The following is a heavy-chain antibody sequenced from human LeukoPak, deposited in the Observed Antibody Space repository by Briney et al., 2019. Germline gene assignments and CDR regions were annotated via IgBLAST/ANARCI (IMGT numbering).Heavy chain of an antibody. CDR1: GGSFSGYY. D-gene: IGHD3-10*01. Sequence: SETLSLTCAAYGGSFSGYYWSWIRQPPGKGLEWIGEINHSGSTNYNPSLKSRVTISVDTSKNQFSLKLSSVTAADTAVYYCARLGYYGSGSYRLSDYWGQGTLVTVSS. CDR3: ARLGYYGSGSYRLSDY. V-gene: IGHV4-34*01. J-gene: IGHJ4*02. CDR2: INHSGST.